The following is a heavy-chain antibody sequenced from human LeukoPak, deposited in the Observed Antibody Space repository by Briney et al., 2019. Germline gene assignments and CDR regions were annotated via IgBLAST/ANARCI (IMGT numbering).Heavy chain of an antibody. CDR3: TRVPRVRYYDSSGYSYAFDI. Sequence: GGSLRLSCAASGFTFSGSAMHWVRKASGKGLEWVGRIRSKANSYATAYAASVKGRFTISRDDSKNTAYLQMNSLNTEDTAVYYCTRVPRVRYYDSSGYSYAFDIWGQGTMVTVSS. CDR1: GFTFSGSA. J-gene: IGHJ3*02. CDR2: IRSKANSYAT. D-gene: IGHD3-22*01. V-gene: IGHV3-73*01.